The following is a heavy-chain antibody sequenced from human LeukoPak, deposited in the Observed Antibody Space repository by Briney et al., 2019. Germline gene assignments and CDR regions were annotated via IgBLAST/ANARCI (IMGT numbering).Heavy chain of an antibody. CDR3: ARGFHYVWGSYRYYNWFDP. J-gene: IGHJ5*02. D-gene: IGHD3-16*02. CDR2: INHSGST. CDR1: GGSFSGYY. V-gene: IGHV4-34*01. Sequence: SETLSLTCAVYGGSFSGYYWSWLRQPRGKGVEWSGEINHSGSTNYNPSLKSRVTISVDTSKNQFSLKLSSVTAADTAVYYCARGFHYVWGSYRYYNWFDPWGQGTLVTVSS.